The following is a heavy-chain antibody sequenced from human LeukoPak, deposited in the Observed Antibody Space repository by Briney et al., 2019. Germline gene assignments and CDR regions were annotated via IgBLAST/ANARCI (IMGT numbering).Heavy chain of an antibody. J-gene: IGHJ4*02. D-gene: IGHD2-2*01. CDR3: ARKLGYCSSTSCSQGGLDY. Sequence: ASVKVSCKASGYTFTSYGISWVRQAPGQGLEWMGWISAYNGNTNYAQKLQGRVTMTADTSTSTAYMELRSLRSDDTAVYYCARKLGYCSSTSCSQGGLDYWGQGTLVTVSS. CDR2: ISAYNGNT. V-gene: IGHV1-18*01. CDR1: GYTFTSYG.